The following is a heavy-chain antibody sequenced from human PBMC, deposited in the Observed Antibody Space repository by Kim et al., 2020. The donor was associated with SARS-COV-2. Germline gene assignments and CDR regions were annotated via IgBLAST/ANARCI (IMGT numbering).Heavy chain of an antibody. CDR3: ARDDYTDYQYFDY. V-gene: IGHV1-2*02. J-gene: IGHJ4*02. Sequence: ASVKVSCKTSGYTFTDYFIHWVRQAPGQGLEWMGWINPNSGGTNYAQKFQDRVTMTRDTSINTFYMELTSLRSDDTAVYYCARDDYTDYQYFDYWGQGTL. CDR2: INPNSGGT. CDR1: GYTFTDYF. D-gene: IGHD4-4*01.